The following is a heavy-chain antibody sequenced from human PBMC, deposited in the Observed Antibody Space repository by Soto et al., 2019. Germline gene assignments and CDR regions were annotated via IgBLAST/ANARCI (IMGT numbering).Heavy chain of an antibody. CDR1: GDSIARGAYY. J-gene: IGHJ4*02. Sequence: PSETLSLTCTVSGDSIARGAYYWTWIRQHPGQGLEWLGYIYYRGNTYYIPSLESRVSISLDTSENQFSLKLTSVTAADTAVYYCARSGYGSTDSDHRGQGTRVTVSS. CDR2: IYYRGNT. D-gene: IGHD6-13*01. CDR3: ARSGYGSTDSDH. V-gene: IGHV4-31*03.